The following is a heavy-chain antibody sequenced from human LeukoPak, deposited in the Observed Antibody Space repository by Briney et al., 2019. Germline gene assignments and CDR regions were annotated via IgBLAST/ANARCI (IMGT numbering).Heavy chain of an antibody. CDR3: ARGRAVAGPYYFDY. CDR1: GGSLSTYY. V-gene: IGHV4-59*12. J-gene: IGHJ4*02. Sequence: SETLSLTCTVSGGSLSTYYWSWIRQPPGKGLEWIGYIFYSGSTNYNPSLKSRVPISVDTSKNQFSLKLSSVTAADTAVYYCARGRAVAGPYYFDYWGQGTLVTVSS. CDR2: IFYSGST. D-gene: IGHD6-19*01.